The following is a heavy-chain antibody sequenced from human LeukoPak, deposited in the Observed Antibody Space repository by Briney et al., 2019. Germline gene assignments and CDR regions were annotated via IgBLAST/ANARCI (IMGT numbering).Heavy chain of an antibody. CDR3: ARGLEQWLGYGMDV. Sequence: SETLSLTCAVYGGSFSGYYWSWIRQPPGKGLEWIGEINHSGSTNYNPSLKSRVTISVDTSKNQFSLKLSSVTAADTAVYYCARGLEQWLGYGMDVWGQGTTVTVSS. CDR2: INHSGST. CDR1: GGSFSGYY. V-gene: IGHV4-34*01. J-gene: IGHJ6*02. D-gene: IGHD6-19*01.